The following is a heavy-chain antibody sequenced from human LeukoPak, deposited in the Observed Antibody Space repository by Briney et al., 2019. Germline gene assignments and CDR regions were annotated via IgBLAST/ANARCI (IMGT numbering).Heavy chain of an antibody. J-gene: IGHJ4*02. CDR3: ARSGTIFGVVTL. Sequence: GASVKVSCKASGYTFTSYYVHCVRQAPGQGLEWMGVINPSGDSTNYAQSFQGRVTMTRDTSTSTVYMELSSLRSEDTAVYYCARSGTIFGVVTLWGQGTLVTVSS. D-gene: IGHD3-3*01. CDR1: GYTFTSYY. CDR2: INPSGDST. V-gene: IGHV1-46*01.